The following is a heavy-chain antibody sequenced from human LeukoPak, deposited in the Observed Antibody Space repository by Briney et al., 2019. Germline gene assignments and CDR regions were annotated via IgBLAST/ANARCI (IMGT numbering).Heavy chain of an antibody. J-gene: IGHJ6*03. D-gene: IGHD3-22*01. Sequence: PGGSLRLSCAASGFTFSSYAMHWVRQAPGKGLEWVAVISYDGSNKYYADSVKGRFTISRDNSKNTLYLQMNSLRAEDTAVYYCARRYYDSSGYPKFYYYYYMDVWGTGTTVTVSS. CDR1: GFTFSSYA. V-gene: IGHV3-30*04. CDR2: ISYDGSNK. CDR3: ARRYYDSSGYPKFYYYYYMDV.